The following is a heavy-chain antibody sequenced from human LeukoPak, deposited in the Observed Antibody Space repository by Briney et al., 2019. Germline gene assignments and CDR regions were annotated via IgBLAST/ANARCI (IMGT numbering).Heavy chain of an antibody. CDR3: ARVTTAIPDAFDI. D-gene: IGHD2-21*02. Sequence: PGGSLRLSCEVSGFTFRNYGMNWVRQAPGKGLEWVAAISYDGSNKNYADSVKGRFTISRDNSKNTLYLQMDNLRAEDTAVYYCARVTTAIPDAFDIWGQGTMVTVSS. V-gene: IGHV3-30*03. J-gene: IGHJ3*02. CDR1: GFTFRNYG. CDR2: ISYDGSNK.